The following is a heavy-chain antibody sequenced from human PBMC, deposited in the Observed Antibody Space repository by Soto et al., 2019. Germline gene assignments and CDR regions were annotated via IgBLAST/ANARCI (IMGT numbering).Heavy chain of an antibody. V-gene: IGHV4-34*01. Sequence: PSETLSLTCAVYGGSLSGYYWSWIRQPPGKGLEWIGEINHSGSTNYNPSLKSRVTISVDTSKNQFSLKLSSVTAADTAVYYCARRGKYYYYYYMDVWGKGTTVTVSS. CDR2: INHSGST. J-gene: IGHJ6*03. CDR3: ARRGKYYYYYYMDV. CDR1: GGSLSGYY.